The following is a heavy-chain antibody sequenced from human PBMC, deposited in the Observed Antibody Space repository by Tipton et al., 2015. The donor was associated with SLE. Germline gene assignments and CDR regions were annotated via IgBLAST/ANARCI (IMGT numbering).Heavy chain of an antibody. V-gene: IGHV1-8*01. D-gene: IGHD5/OR15-5a*01. J-gene: IGHJ6*03. CDR2: VNPKSGNT. Sequence: QLVQSGPEVKKPGASMKVSCKASGYTFISHDINWVRQATGQGLEWMGWVNPKSGNTGYAQKFQGRVSMTRNTSTSTVYMELSSLRSEDTAVYYCARGSVYLHYYMDVWGKGTTVTV. CDR1: GYTFISHD. CDR3: ARGSVYLHYYMDV.